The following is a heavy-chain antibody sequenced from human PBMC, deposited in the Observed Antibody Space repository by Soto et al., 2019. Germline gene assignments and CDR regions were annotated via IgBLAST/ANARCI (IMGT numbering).Heavy chain of an antibody. CDR2: ISGSGDST. Sequence: GGSLRLSCAASGFTFSIYAMTWVRQAPGRGLEWVSSISGSGDSTYCADSVRGRFTISRDNSKNTLYLQMNSLRAEDTALYYCARDPTTDLRGYFDYWGPGTLVTVSS. CDR1: GFTFSIYA. J-gene: IGHJ4*02. CDR3: ARDPTTDLRGYFDY. V-gene: IGHV3-23*01.